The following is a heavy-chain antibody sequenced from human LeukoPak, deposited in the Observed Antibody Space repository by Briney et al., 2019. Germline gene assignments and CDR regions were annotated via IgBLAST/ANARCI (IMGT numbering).Heavy chain of an antibody. CDR1: GGSISSYY. V-gene: IGHV4-59*01. D-gene: IGHD2/OR15-2a*01. Sequence: SETLSLTCTVSGGSISSYYWSWIRQPPGKGLEWIGYIYYSGSTNYNPSLKSRVTISVDTSKNQFSLKLSSVTAADTAVYYCARVKRAFYSTAVIWFDPWGQGTLVTVSS. CDR2: IYYSGST. J-gene: IGHJ5*02. CDR3: ARVKRAFYSTAVIWFDP.